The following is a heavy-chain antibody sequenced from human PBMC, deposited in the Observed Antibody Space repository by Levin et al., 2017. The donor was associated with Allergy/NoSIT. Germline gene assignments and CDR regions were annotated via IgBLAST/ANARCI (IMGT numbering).Heavy chain of an antibody. V-gene: IGHV3-53*01. D-gene: IGHD3-9*01. Sequence: GGSLRLSCAASGFTVSTNYMSWVRQAPGKGLEWVAVIYSGGSGYYADSVKGRFTISRDNSKNTVYVQMNSLRAEDTAVYYCARSRGLGFDWTHYFDFWGQGTLVTVSS. CDR3: ARSRGLGFDWTHYFDF. CDR1: GFTVSTNY. J-gene: IGHJ4*02. CDR2: IYSGGSG.